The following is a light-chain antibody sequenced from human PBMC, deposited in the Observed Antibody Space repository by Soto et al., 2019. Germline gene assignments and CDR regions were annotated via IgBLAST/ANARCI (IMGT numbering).Light chain of an antibody. Sequence: SSELTQPPSVSVAPGKTARITCGGNNIGSKSVHWYQQKPGQAPVLVIYYDSDRPSGIPERFSGSNSGNTATLTISRVEAGDEADYYCQVWDNSDHPHVVFGGGTKLTVL. CDR1: NIGSKS. J-gene: IGLJ2*01. CDR2: YDS. V-gene: IGLV3-21*04. CDR3: QVWDNSDHPHVV.